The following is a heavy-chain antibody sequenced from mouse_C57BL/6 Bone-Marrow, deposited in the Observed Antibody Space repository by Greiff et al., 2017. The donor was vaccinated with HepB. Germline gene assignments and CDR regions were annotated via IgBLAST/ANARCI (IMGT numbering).Heavy chain of an antibody. CDR3: ATEEDAMDY. V-gene: IGHV1-54*01. Sequence: VQLVESGAELVRPGTSVKVSCKASGYAFTNYLIEWVKQRPGQGLEWIGVINPGSGGTNYNEKFKGKATLTADKSSSTAYMQLSSLTSEDSAVYFCATEEDAMDYWGQGTSVTVSS. J-gene: IGHJ4*01. CDR1: GYAFTNYL. CDR2: INPGSGGT.